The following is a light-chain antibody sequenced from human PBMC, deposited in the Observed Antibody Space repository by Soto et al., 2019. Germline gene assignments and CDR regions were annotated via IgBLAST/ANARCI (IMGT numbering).Light chain of an antibody. CDR1: QSVSSTY. J-gene: IGKJ1*01. V-gene: IGKV3-20*01. CDR2: GPS. CDR3: QQYGSSGT. Sequence: EIVLTQSPGTLSLSSGERATLSCRASQSVSSTYLAWYQQKPGQAPRLLIYGPSSRATGIPDRFSGSGSGTDFTLTISRLEPEDFAVYYCQQYGSSGTFGQGTRW.